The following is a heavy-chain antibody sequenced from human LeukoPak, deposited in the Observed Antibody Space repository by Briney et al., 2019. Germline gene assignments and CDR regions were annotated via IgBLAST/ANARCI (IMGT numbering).Heavy chain of an antibody. J-gene: IGHJ4*02. CDR2: ISPDGSST. V-gene: IGHV3-30*03. D-gene: IGHD3-22*01. CDR1: GFAFSDYG. Sequence: GGSLRLSCVASGFAFSDYGMDWVRQAPGKGLEWVAVISPDGSSTYYADSVKGRFTISRDNSKNTLYLQMNSLRAEDTAVYSCARVWRPPRSYSSGLDYWGQGTLVTVSS. CDR3: ARVWRPPRSYSSGLDY.